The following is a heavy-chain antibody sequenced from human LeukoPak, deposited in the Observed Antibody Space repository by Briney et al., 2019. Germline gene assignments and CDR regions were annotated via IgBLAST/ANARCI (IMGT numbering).Heavy chain of an antibody. V-gene: IGHV3-11*06. CDR2: IGTTSGYT. Sequence: GGSLRLSCAASGFSFGDYFMTWIRQAPGKGLEWISYIGTTSGYTNYADSVKGRFTISRDNAKNSLYLQMDSLRDEDTAVYYCVRDHNYYFGYWGQGILVTVSA. J-gene: IGHJ4*02. CDR1: GFSFGDYF. CDR3: VRDHNYYFGY.